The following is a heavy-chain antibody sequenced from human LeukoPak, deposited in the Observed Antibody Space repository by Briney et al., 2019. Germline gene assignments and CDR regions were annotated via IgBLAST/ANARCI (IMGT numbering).Heavy chain of an antibody. CDR2: ISSSGSTI. V-gene: IGHV3-48*03. D-gene: IGHD3-10*01. Sequence: PGGSLRLSCAASGFTFSSYEMNWVRQAPGKGLEWVSYISSSGSTIYYADSVKGRFTISRDNAKNSLYLQMNSLRAEDTAVYYCARSPSYMVRGARYYYMDVWGEGTTVTVSS. CDR3: ARSPSYMVRGARYYYMDV. CDR1: GFTFSSYE. J-gene: IGHJ6*03.